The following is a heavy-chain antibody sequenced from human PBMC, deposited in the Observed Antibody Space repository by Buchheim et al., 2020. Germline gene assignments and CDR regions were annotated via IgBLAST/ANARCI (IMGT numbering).Heavy chain of an antibody. CDR3: ARGAYDFWSGV. J-gene: IGHJ4*02. D-gene: IGHD3-3*01. CDR2: ISSSSTI. V-gene: IGHV3-48*04. CDR1: GFTFSSYS. Sequence: EVQLVESGGGLVQPGGSLRLSCAASGFTFSSYSMNWVRQAPGKGLEWVSYISSSSTIYYADSVKGRFTISRDNAKNSLYLQMNSLRAEDTAVYYCARGAYDFWSGVWGQGNL.